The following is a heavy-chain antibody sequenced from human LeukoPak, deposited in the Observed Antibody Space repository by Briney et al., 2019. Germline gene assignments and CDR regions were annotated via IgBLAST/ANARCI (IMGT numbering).Heavy chain of an antibody. D-gene: IGHD4-11*01. Sequence: SETLSLTCAVSGGSISSGGYSWSWIRQPPGKGLEWIGYIYHSGSTYYNPSLKSRVTISVDRSKNQFSLKLSSVTAADTAVYYCPRGGGSYRNPPNFDYGAQEPRVTVPS. V-gene: IGHV4-30-2*01. CDR2: IYHSGST. CDR1: GGSISSGGYS. CDR3: PRGGGSYRNPPNFDY. J-gene: IGHJ4*02.